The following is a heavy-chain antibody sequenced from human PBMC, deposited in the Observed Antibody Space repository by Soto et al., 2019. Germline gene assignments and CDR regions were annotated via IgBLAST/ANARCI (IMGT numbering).Heavy chain of an antibody. CDR2: IWYDGGNK. J-gene: IGHJ3*02. CDR1: GFTFSSYT. D-gene: IGHD3-22*01. CDR3: ARGAHYDSSGYVVFGI. V-gene: IGHV3-33*01. Sequence: QVQLVESGGGVVQPGRSLRLSCSASGFTFSSYTMHWVRQAPGKGLEWVADIWYDGGNKYYADSVKGRFTISRDNSKNTLYLQMNSLRVEDTAIYSCARGAHYDSSGYVVFGIWGQGTMVTVSS.